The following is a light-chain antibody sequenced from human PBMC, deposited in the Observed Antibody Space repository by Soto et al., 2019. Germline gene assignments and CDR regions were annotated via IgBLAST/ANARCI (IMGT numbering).Light chain of an antibody. Sequence: ERVMTQSPATLSVSPGERATLSCTASQSVSSNLAWYQQKPGQAPRLLIYGASTRATGIPARFSGSGSGTEFTLTISSLQSEDFAVYYCQQYNNWPRTFGQGTKVDI. CDR3: QQYNNWPRT. J-gene: IGKJ1*01. CDR2: GAS. CDR1: QSVSSN. V-gene: IGKV3-15*01.